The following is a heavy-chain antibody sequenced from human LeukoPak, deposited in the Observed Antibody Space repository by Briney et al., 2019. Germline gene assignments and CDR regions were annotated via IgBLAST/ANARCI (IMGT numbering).Heavy chain of an antibody. V-gene: IGHV4-59*01. CDR3: ARYGLHYYFDL. CDR2: IRYSGGS. CDR1: GGSTSTYY. J-gene: IGHJ2*01. Sequence: SETLSLTCTVFGGSTSTYYWSWIRQPPGKGLEWIGYIRYSGGSNYNPSLKSRLTISVDTSKNQFSLKLSSVTAADTAVCFCARYGLHYYFDLWGRGTLVTVSS. D-gene: IGHD3-10*01.